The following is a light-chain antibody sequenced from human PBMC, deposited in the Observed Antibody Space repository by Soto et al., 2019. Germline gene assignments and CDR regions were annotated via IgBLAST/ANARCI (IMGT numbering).Light chain of an antibody. CDR1: STDIGNYDY. CDR3: SSYSSSSRNV. CDR2: EVI. V-gene: IGLV2-14*01. Sequence: QSVLTQPASVSGSPGQSITISCTGTSTDIGNYDYVSWYQQYPGKAPKLMIYEVIKRPSGVSNRFSGSKSGNTASLTISGLQAEDEADYHCSSYSSSSRNVFGTGTKVTVL. J-gene: IGLJ1*01.